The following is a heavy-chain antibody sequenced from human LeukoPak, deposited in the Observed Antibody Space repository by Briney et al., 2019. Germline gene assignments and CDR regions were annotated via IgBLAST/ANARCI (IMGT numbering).Heavy chain of an antibody. Sequence: PSETLSLTCTVSGGSISSYYWSWIRQPPGKGLEWIGYIYYSGSTNYNPSLKGRVTISVDTSKNQFSLKLSSVTAADTAVYYCARGGHGPYDYWGQGTLVTVSS. CDR2: IYYSGST. CDR3: ARGGHGPYDY. V-gene: IGHV4-59*01. CDR1: GGSISSYY. J-gene: IGHJ4*02. D-gene: IGHD3-16*01.